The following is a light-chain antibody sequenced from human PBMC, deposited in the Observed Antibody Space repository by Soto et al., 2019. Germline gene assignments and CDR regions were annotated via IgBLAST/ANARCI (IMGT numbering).Light chain of an antibody. CDR3: QQYDNLPST. CDR2: DAS. V-gene: IGKV1-33*01. Sequence: DIQMTQSPSSLSASVGDRVTITCQASQDISNYLNWYQQKPGKAPKLLIYDASNLETGVPSRFSGSGSGTDFTITISSMQPEDNATYYCQQYDNLPSTFGQGTRLEIK. J-gene: IGKJ5*01. CDR1: QDISNY.